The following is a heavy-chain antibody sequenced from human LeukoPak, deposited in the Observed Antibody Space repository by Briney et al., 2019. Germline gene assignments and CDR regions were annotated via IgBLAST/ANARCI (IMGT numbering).Heavy chain of an antibody. CDR1: GFTFDNYA. V-gene: IGHV3-9*01. CDR2: ISWNSGTI. J-gene: IGHJ4*02. D-gene: IGHD3-10*01. Sequence: GGSLRLSCAASGFTFDNYAMHWVRQAPGKGLEWDSGISWNSGTIGYADSVKGRFTISRDNAKNSLYLQMNSLRAEDTALYYCAKDRPGGFDYWGQGTLVTVSS. CDR3: AKDRPGGFDY.